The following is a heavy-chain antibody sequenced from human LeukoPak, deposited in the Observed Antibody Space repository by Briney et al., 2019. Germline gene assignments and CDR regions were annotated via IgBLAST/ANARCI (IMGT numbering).Heavy chain of an antibody. Sequence: SQTLSLTCTVSGGSITSGDYYWSWIRQPPGKGPEWIGYIYYSGSTYYNPSLKSRVSISVDTSKNQFSLKLSSVTAADTAVYYCAREDSRLGAPYFDYWGQGTLVTVSS. D-gene: IGHD3-22*01. CDR1: GGSITSGDYY. CDR3: AREDSRLGAPYFDY. J-gene: IGHJ4*02. V-gene: IGHV4-30-4*01. CDR2: IYYSGST.